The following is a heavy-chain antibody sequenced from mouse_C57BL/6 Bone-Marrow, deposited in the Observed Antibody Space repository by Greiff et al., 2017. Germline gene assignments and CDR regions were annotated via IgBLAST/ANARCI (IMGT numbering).Heavy chain of an antibody. J-gene: IGHJ4*01. CDR1: GYSFTDYN. V-gene: IGHV1-39*01. Sequence: EVQLQESGPELVKPGASVKISCKASGYSFTDYNMHWVKQRNGKGLEWIGIINPNCGNTSYNQKFKGKATLTVDQSSSTAYMQLNSLTSEDSAVYYCARDYDDNYAIDYWGQGTAVTVSA. CDR2: INPNCGNT. D-gene: IGHD2-13*01. CDR3: ARDYDDNYAIDY.